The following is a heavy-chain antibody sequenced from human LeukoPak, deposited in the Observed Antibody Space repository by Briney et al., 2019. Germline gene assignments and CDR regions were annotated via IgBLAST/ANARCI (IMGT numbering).Heavy chain of an antibody. J-gene: IGHJ5*02. CDR1: GFTFSSFA. CDR3: IRDFRSADL. CDR2: IYVDGRTT. V-gene: IGHV3-74*01. Sequence: GGSLRLSCAVSGFTFSSFAMSWARQPPGKGLVWVSRIYVDGRTTNYADSVKGRFTISRDNAKNTVYLEMNSLSVEDTATYYCIRDFRSADLWGQGTLVTVTS.